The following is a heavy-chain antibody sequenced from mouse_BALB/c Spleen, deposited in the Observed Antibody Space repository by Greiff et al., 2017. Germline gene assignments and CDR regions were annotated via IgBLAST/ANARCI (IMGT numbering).Heavy chain of an antibody. J-gene: IGHJ3*01. CDR1: GFTFSSYY. D-gene: IGHD2-10*02. Sequence: DVKLVESGGGLVKLGGSLKLSCAASGFTFSSYYMSWVRQTPEKRLELVAAINSNGGSTYYPDTVKGRFTISRDNAKNTLYLQMSSLKSEDTALYYCARQKYGNSFAYWGQGTLVTVSA. CDR2: INSNGGST. CDR3: ARQKYGNSFAY. V-gene: IGHV5-6-2*01.